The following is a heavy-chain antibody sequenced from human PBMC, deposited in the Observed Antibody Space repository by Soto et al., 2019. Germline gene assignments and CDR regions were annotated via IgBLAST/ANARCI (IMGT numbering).Heavy chain of an antibody. CDR1: GFSFGDYA. Sequence: EVQLVESGGGLVQPGRSLRLSCAASGFSFGDYAMQWVRQVPAKGLEWVSSISWNGESIGYADSVKGRFTISRDNGKKSVYLQMNSLRGEDTALYYCAKDVGSSGWYDGFDSWGQGTLVTVS. J-gene: IGHJ4*02. CDR3: AKDVGSSGWYDGFDS. V-gene: IGHV3-9*01. D-gene: IGHD6-19*01. CDR2: ISWNGESI.